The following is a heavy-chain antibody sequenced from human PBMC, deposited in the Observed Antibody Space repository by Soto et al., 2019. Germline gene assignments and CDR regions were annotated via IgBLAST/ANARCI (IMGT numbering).Heavy chain of an antibody. CDR1: GDTFSSYA. CDR3: ARGGFYYDSSGYPFDY. J-gene: IGHJ4*02. CDR2: IIPIFGTA. D-gene: IGHD3-22*01. V-gene: IGHV1-69*01. Sequence: QVQLVQSGAEVKKPGSSVKVSCKTSGDTFSSYAISWVRQAPGQGLEWMGGIIPIFGTANYAQKFKGRVTITADESTSTAYMELSSLRSMDTAVYYCARGGFYYDSSGYPFDYWGQGTLVTVSS.